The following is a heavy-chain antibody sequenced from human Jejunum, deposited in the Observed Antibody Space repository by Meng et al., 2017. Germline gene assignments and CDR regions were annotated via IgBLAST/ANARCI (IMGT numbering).Heavy chain of an antibody. CDR2: TRNKANSYST. J-gene: IGHJ4*02. CDR1: GFTFRDHY. Sequence: EVQLVESGGGLVQPGGSLRPSCAGSGFTFRDHYMDWVRQAPGKGLEWVGRTRNKANSYSTEYGASVKGRFTISRDDSKNSMYLQMNSLKTEDTAVYYCARHFYHSPVYYSDYWGQGTLVTVSS. CDR3: ARHFYHSPVYYSDY. V-gene: IGHV3-72*01. D-gene: IGHD3-22*01.